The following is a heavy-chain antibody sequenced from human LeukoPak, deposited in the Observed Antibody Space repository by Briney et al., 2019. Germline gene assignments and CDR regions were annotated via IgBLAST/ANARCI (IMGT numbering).Heavy chain of an antibody. CDR2: INPNSGGT. J-gene: IGHJ5*02. D-gene: IGHD4-17*01. CDR1: GYTFTGYY. CDR3: ARGGGPYGDYETTGPPKT. V-gene: IGHV1-2*06. Sequence: ASVKVSCKASGYTFTGYYMHWVRQAPGQGLEWMGRINPNSGGTNYAQKFQGRVTMTRDTSISTAYMELSRLRSDDTAVYYCARGGGPYGDYETTGPPKTWGQGTLVTVSS.